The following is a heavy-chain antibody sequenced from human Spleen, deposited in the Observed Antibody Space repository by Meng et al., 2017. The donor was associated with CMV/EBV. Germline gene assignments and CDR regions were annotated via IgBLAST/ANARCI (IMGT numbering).Heavy chain of an antibody. CDR2: ISGSGGST. J-gene: IGHJ6*02. Sequence: GGSLRLSCAASGFTFSSYAMSWVRQAPGKGLEWVSGISGSGGSTYYADSVKGRFTISRDNSKNTVYLQMNSLRAEDSAVYFCAKGAMLVPGGFYYNMDVWGQGTTVTVSS. CDR1: GFTFSSYA. CDR3: AKGAMLVPGGFYYNMDV. V-gene: IGHV3-23*01. D-gene: IGHD2-2*01.